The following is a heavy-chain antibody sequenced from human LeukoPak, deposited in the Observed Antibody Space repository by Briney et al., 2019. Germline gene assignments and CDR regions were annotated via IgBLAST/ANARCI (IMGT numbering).Heavy chain of an antibody. CDR2: VYSSGST. V-gene: IGHV4-59*08. D-gene: IGHD6-19*01. CDR3: ARRRDSSGWYGIDY. Sequence: SETLSLTCTVSGGYISNYCWSWIRQPPGKGLEWIGYVYSSGSTNYNPSLKSRVTISLGTSRNQFSLRLSSVTAADTAVYYCARRRDSSGWYGIDYWGQGFLVTVSS. CDR1: GGYISNYC. J-gene: IGHJ4*02.